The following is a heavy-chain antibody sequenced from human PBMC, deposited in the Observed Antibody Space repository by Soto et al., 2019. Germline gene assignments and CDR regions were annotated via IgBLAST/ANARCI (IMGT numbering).Heavy chain of an antibody. Sequence: QITLKESGPTLVKPTQTLTLTCTFSGFSLSTRGVGVGWIRQPPGKALEWLALIYWDDDKRYSPSLRSRLTITMDTSKHQVVLTLTNMDPVDTATYYCAHIGISTWFTYWGQGTLVTVSS. CDR1: GFSLSTRGVG. CDR3: AHIGISTWFTY. D-gene: IGHD3-10*01. CDR2: IYWDDDK. J-gene: IGHJ4*02. V-gene: IGHV2-5*02.